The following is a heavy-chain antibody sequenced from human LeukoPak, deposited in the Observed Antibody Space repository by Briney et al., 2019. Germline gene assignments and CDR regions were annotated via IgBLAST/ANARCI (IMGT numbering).Heavy chain of an antibody. Sequence: ASVNVSCKACGYTFPKYAIHWVRQAPGQRREGMGWINACNGNTRYSQKFQGGVTITRDTSASTAYMEMSSLRSEDTAVYYCARSILVVPVASHYNYGVDVWGQGTTVTAPS. CDR1: GYTFPKYA. J-gene: IGHJ6*02. CDR2: INACNGNT. V-gene: IGHV1-3*01. CDR3: ARSILVVPVASHYNYGVDV. D-gene: IGHD2-2*01.